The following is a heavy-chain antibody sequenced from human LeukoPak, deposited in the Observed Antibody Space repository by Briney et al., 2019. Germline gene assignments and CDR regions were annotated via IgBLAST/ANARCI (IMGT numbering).Heavy chain of an antibody. Sequence: SETLSLTCIISGGSIGPYYWSWIRQAAGKGPEWIGRIYTTGTADYNPSLKGRVFLSVDTSKNQFSLKVTSVTAADTAVYYCARGHYYYYGMDVWGQGTTVTVSS. CDR1: GGSIGPYY. J-gene: IGHJ6*02. V-gene: IGHV4-4*07. CDR2: IYTTGTA. CDR3: ARGHYYYYGMDV.